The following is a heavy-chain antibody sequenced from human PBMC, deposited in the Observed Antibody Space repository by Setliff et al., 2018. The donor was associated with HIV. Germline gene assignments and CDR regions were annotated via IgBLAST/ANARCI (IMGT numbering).Heavy chain of an antibody. CDR3: AKDLVYYDSSGDLDY. J-gene: IGHJ4*02. V-gene: IGHV3-11*01. CDR2: ISSSGSTM. Sequence: GGSLRLSCAASGFTFSDYYMSWIRQAPGKGLEWVSYISSSGSTMYYADSVKGRFTISRDNAKNSLYLQMNSLRAEDTAVYYCAKDLVYYDSSGDLDYWGQGTLVTVSS. D-gene: IGHD3-22*01. CDR1: GFTFSDYY.